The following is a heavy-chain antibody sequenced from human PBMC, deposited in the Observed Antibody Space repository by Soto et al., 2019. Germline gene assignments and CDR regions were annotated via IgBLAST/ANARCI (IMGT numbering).Heavy chain of an antibody. J-gene: IGHJ5*02. CDR3: ARSPYGDYSRWFDP. CDR1: GGSISSSSYY. D-gene: IGHD4-17*01. CDR2: IYYSGST. V-gene: IGHV4-39*01. Sequence: QLQLQESGPGLVKPSETLSLTCTVSGGSISSSSYYWGWIRQPPGKGLEWIGSIYYSGSTYYNPSLKSRVTISVDPSKNQFSLKLSSVTAADTAVYYCARSPYGDYSRWFDPWGQGTLVTVSS.